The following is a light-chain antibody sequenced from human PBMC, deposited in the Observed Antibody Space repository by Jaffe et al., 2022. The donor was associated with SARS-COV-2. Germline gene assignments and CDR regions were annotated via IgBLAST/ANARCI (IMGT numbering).Light chain of an antibody. J-gene: IGKJ1*01. Sequence: EIVLTQSPGTLSLSPGERATLSCRASQSVSSNYLAWYQQKPGQAPRLLIYGASNRATGIPDRFSGSGSGTDFTLTISRLEPEDFAVYYCQQYDSSPLAFGQGTKVEIK. CDR1: QSVSSNY. CDR2: GAS. V-gene: IGKV3-20*01. CDR3: QQYDSSPLA.